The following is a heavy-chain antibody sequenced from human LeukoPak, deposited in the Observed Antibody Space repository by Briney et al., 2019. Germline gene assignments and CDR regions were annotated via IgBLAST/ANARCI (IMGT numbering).Heavy chain of an antibody. CDR3: TKGDLTLIEI. V-gene: IGHV4-30-2*01. J-gene: IGHJ4*02. Sequence: SETLSLTCTVSGGSLKNGVYSWGWLRQPPGQGLEWIGYIYHSGITYTKPSLKSRVAMSVDTSKNQFSLKLMSVTAADTAVYFCTKGDLTLIEIWGQGTLVTVSS. CDR1: GGSLKNGVYS. D-gene: IGHD3-9*01. CDR2: IYHSGIT.